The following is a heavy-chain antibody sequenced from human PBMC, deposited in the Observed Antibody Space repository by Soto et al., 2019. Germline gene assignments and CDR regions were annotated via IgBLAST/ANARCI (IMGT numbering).Heavy chain of an antibody. Sequence: QVQLVESGGGVVQPGRSLRLSCAASGFTFSSYGMHWVRQAPGKGLEWVAVIWYDGSNKYYADSVKGRFTISRDKSKNTLDLQMNSLRAEDTAVYYCARDRYYGSGSYYNDYWGQGTLVTVSS. CDR1: GFTFSSYG. V-gene: IGHV3-33*01. J-gene: IGHJ4*02. D-gene: IGHD3-10*01. CDR2: IWYDGSNK. CDR3: ARDRYYGSGSYYNDY.